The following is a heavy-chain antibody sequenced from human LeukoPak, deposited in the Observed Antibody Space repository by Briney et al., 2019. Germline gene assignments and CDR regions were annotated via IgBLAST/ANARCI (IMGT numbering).Heavy chain of an antibody. V-gene: IGHV3-74*01. D-gene: IGHD3-3*02. CDR2: INSDGSTT. J-gene: IGHJ4*02. CDR3: ARSALDY. CDR1: GSTFSSYW. Sequence: PGGSLRLSCAASGSTFSSYWMHWVRQAPGKGLVWVSLINSDGSTTSYADSVKGRFTISRDNAKNTLYLQMNSLRVEDTAVYYCARSALDYWGQGTLVTVSS.